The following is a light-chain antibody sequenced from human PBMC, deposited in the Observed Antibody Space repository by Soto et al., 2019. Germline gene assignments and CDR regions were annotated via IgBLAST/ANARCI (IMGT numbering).Light chain of an antibody. CDR3: SSYTSSSTLV. V-gene: IGLV2-14*01. J-gene: IGLJ1*01. Sequence: QSALTQPASVSGSLGQSITISCTGTSSDIGGYNYVSWYQQHPGKAPKLMIYDVSNRPSGVSNRFSGSKSGNTASLTISGLQAEYEADYYCSSYTSSSTLVFGTVTKVTVL. CDR1: SSDIGGYNY. CDR2: DVS.